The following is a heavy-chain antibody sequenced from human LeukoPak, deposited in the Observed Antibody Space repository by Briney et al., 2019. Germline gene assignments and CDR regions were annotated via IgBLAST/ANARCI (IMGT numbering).Heavy chain of an antibody. J-gene: IGHJ4*02. D-gene: IGHD3-22*01. CDR3: AGRREDYYDSSGYTSPLDY. V-gene: IGHV4-30-2*01. CDR1: GGSISSGGYY. CDR2: IYHSGSS. Sequence: SETLSLTCTVSGGSISSGGYYWSWVRQPPGKGLEWIGYIYHSGSSYYNPSLKSRVTILVDRSKNQFSLKLSSVTAADTAVYYCAGRREDYYDSSGYTSPLDYWGQGTLVTVSS.